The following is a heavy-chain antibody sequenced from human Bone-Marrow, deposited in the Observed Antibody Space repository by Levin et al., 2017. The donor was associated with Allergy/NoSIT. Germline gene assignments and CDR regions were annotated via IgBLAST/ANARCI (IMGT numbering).Heavy chain of an antibody. Sequence: KISCKASGYTFTSYGISWVRQAPGQGLEWMGWISAYNGNTNYAQKLQGRVTMTTDTSTSTAYMELRSLRSDDTAVYYCARVRSNYYGSGAYPMDVWGKGTTVTVSS. J-gene: IGHJ6*04. D-gene: IGHD3-10*01. CDR3: ARVRSNYYGSGAYPMDV. CDR2: ISAYNGNT. V-gene: IGHV1-18*01. CDR1: GYTFTSYG.